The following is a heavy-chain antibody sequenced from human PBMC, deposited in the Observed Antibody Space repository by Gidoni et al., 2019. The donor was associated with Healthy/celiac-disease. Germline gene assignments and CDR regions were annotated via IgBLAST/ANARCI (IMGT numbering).Heavy chain of an antibody. D-gene: IGHD1-26*01. J-gene: IGHJ1*01. CDR1: GGSFSGYY. V-gene: IGHV4-34*01. CDR3: ARDGIVGV. Sequence: QVQPQHWVAGLLKPSATLSLTCAVYGGSFSGYYWCWVCQPPGTGLEWIWEINHSGSTNYNPSLKSRVTISVDTSKNQFSLKLSSVTAADTAVYDCARDGIVGVWGQGTLVTVSS. CDR2: INHSGST.